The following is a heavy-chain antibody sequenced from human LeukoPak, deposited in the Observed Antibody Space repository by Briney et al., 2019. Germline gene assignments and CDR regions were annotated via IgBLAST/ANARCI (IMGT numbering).Heavy chain of an antibody. CDR3: ARIIVGATFDY. D-gene: IGHD1-26*01. Sequence: PQTLSLTSTVSGGSVSSGAYYWSWIRQHPGKGLEWIGYIYYSGGTYYNPSLKSRLTMSVDTSKNQFSLKLSSVTAADTAVYYCARIIVGATFDYWGRGTLVTVSS. CDR2: IYYSGGT. CDR1: GGSVSSGAYY. J-gene: IGHJ4*02. V-gene: IGHV4-31*03.